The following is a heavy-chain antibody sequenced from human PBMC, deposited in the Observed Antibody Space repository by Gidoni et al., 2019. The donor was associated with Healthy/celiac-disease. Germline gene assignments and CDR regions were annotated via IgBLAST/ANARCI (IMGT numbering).Heavy chain of an antibody. Sequence: EVQLLESGGGLVQPGGSPRLSCAASGFTISRYAMSWVRQAPGKGLGGFSAISGSGGSTYYADSVKGRFTISRDNSKNTLYLKMNSLRAEDTAVYYCAKAPPAIVATIGWFDPWGQGTLVTVSS. V-gene: IGHV3-23*01. CDR1: GFTISRYA. J-gene: IGHJ5*02. CDR3: AKAPPAIVATIGWFDP. D-gene: IGHD5-12*01. CDR2: ISGSGGST.